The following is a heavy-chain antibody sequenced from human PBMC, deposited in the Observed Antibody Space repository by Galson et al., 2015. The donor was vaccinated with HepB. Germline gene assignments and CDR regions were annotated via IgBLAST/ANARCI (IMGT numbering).Heavy chain of an antibody. J-gene: IGHJ3*01. V-gene: IGHV3-21*06. CDR3: VRGLYEFWGGYRPDTFDL. Sequence: FLRHSYATSEFALNSSSVNWIRQAPGNGLEWVAAVSSSSGYIHYVAAERARFTISRTNAKNSMDLQMNGLREDDTAVYFCVRGLYEFWGGYRPDTFDLWGQGTMGTVSS. CDR1: EFALNSSS. CDR2: VSSSSGYI. D-gene: IGHD3/OR15-3a*01.